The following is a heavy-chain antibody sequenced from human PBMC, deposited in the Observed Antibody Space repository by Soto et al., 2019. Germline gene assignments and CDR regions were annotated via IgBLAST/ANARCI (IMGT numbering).Heavy chain of an antibody. CDR3: ARGVVRFLELCPSEKYLQH. D-gene: IGHD3-3*01. V-gene: IGHV6-1*01. J-gene: IGHJ1*01. Sequence: SQTISLTYAISGDNVASHSATWNWIRHSPSRGLEWLGRTYYRSKWYNDYAVSVKSRITINPDTSKNQFSLQLNSVTPEDTAVYYCARGVVRFLELCPSEKYLQHCGQGPLGTVSS. CDR2: TYYRSKWYN. CDR1: GDNVASHSAT.